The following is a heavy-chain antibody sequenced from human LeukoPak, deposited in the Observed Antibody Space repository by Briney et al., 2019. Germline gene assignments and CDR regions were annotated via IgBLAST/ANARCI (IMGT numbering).Heavy chain of an antibody. CDR3: ARETAMGALGY. CDR1: GFTFSSYA. D-gene: IGHD5-18*01. CDR2: ISYDGSNK. J-gene: IGHJ4*02. Sequence: GGSLRLSCAASGFTFSSYAMHWVRQAPGKGLEWVAVISYDGSNKYYADSVKGRFTISRDNSKNTLYLQMNSPRAEDTAVYYCARETAMGALGYWGQGTLVTVSS. V-gene: IGHV3-30*04.